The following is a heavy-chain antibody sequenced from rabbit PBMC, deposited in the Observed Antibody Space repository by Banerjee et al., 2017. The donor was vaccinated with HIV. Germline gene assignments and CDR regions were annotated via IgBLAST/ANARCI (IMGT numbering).Heavy chain of an antibody. J-gene: IGHJ4*01. Sequence: QEQLVESGGGLVTLGGSLKLSCKASGIDFSSFGISWVRQAPGKGLEWIAWMNNGDGSTYYARWAKGRFTVSKTSSTTVTLHMTSLTAADTATYFCARDLGGYAGYGDLWGQGTLVTVS. V-gene: IGHV1S45*01. CDR1: GIDFSSFG. CDR2: MNNGDGST. D-gene: IGHD7-1*01. CDR3: ARDLGGYAGYGDL.